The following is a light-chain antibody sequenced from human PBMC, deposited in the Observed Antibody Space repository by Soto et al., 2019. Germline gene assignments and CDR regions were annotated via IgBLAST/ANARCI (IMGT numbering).Light chain of an antibody. V-gene: IGLV2-14*01. CDR3: SSYISSSTYV. CDR2: DVS. J-gene: IGLJ1*01. CDR1: SSDIGRYNY. Sequence: QSVLTQHASVSGSPGQSITVSCTGTSSDIGRYNYVSWYQQYPGKAPKFMIYDVSNRPSGVSNRFSGSKSGNTASLTISGLQAEDEADYYCSSYISSSTYVFGTGTKVTVL.